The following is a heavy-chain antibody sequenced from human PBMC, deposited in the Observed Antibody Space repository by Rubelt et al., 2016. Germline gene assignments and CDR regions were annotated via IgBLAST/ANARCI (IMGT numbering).Heavy chain of an antibody. Sequence: QLQLQESGPGLVKPSETLSLTCTVSGGSISSSSYYWGWIRQPPGKGLEWIGSIYYSGSTNYNPSLKSRVTISVDTSKNQFSLKLSSVTAADTAVYYCARLGRCSGGSCYLLEDWGQGTLVTVSS. V-gene: IGHV4-39*07. CDR2: IYYSGST. CDR1: GGSISSSSYY. J-gene: IGHJ4*02. CDR3: ARLGRCSGGSCYLLED. D-gene: IGHD2-15*01.